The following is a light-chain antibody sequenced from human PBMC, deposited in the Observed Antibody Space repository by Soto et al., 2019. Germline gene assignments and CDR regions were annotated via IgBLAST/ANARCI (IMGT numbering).Light chain of an antibody. CDR1: GSNIGAGYD. J-gene: IGLJ3*02. V-gene: IGLV1-40*01. Sequence: QSVLTQPPSVSGAPGQRVTISCTGSGSNIGAGYDVHWYQHLPGTAPRLVIYENTNRPSGVPGRFSASKAGASASLAIAGLQEEDEADYYCQYYDKDFNWVFGGGTKLTVL. CDR2: ENT. CDR3: QYYDKDFNWV.